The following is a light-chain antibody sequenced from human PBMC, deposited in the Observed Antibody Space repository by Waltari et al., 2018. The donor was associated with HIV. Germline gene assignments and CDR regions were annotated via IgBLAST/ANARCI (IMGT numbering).Light chain of an antibody. Sequence: QSALTPPASVSGSPGQSITISCTGTSSDVGSYNLVSWCQQHPGKAPKLMIYEGSKRPSGVSNRFSGSKSGNTASLTISGLQAEDEADYYCCSYAGSSTLEVFGGGTKLTVL. V-gene: IGLV2-23*01. J-gene: IGLJ2*01. CDR3: CSYAGSSTLEV. CDR1: SSDVGSYNL. CDR2: EGS.